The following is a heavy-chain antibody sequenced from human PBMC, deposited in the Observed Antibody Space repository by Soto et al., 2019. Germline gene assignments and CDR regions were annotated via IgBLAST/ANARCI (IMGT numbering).Heavy chain of an antibody. CDR1: GGSISSYY. Sequence: QVQLQESGPGLVKPSETLSLTCTVSGGSISSYYWSWIRQPPGKGLEWIGYIYYSGSTNYNPPFKIRVNKSVDTSKNQFTLMLSSVTAADTAVYDCARGPCVARHYYYYYLDVWGKGTTVTVSS. CDR3: ARGPCVARHYYYYYLDV. V-gene: IGHV4-59*01. D-gene: IGHD6-6*01. CDR2: IYYSGST. J-gene: IGHJ6*03.